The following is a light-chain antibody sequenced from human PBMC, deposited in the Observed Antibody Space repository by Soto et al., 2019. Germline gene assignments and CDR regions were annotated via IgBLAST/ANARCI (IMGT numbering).Light chain of an antibody. V-gene: IGKV3-15*01. J-gene: IGKJ4*01. CDR2: GGS. CDR1: QSVSSN. Sequence: EIVMTQSPATLSVSPGERATLSCRASQSVSSNLAWYQQKPGQVPRLLIYGGSTRATGIPVRFSGSGSGTEFTLTISSLQSEDFAVYYCQQYNNWPPLTFGGGTKVEIK. CDR3: QQYNNWPPLT.